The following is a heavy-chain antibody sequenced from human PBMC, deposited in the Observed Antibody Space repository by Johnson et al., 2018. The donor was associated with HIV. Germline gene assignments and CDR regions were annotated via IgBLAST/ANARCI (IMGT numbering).Heavy chain of an antibody. CDR1: GFTFSSYG. V-gene: IGHV3-33*03. CDR3: AKDQHGPLVPTVMRDDAFDI. J-gene: IGHJ3*02. Sequence: QVQLVESGGGVVQPGRSLRLSCAASGFTFSSYGIHWVRQAPGKGLEWVAFIWHDGRDVYYADSVKGRFTVSRDNSKNAVYLQMNSLGAGDTAVYYCAKDQHGPLVPTVMRDDAFDIWGQGTMVTVSS. CDR2: IWHDGRDV. D-gene: IGHD5-12*01.